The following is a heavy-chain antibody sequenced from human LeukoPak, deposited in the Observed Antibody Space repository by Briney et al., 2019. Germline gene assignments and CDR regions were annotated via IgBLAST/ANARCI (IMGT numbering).Heavy chain of an antibody. D-gene: IGHD5-18*01. V-gene: IGHV4-38-2*01. J-gene: IGHJ4*02. Sequence: SSETLSLTCAVSDYSISSGNYWGWIRRPPGKGLEWIGRVYHSGSTHYSPSLKSRVTIAVETSKNQFSLKLGSVTAADTAVYYCARVVRGYSYGSWYFDYWGQGTLVTVSS. CDR3: ARVVRGYSYGSWYFDY. CDR1: DYSISSGNY. CDR2: VYHSGST.